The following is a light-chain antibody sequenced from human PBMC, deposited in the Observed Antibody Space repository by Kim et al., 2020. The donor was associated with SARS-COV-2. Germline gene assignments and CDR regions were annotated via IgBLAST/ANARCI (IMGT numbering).Light chain of an antibody. CDR1: ISNIGSNT. J-gene: IGLJ3*02. Sequence: ELTQPPSASGTPGQRVTIFCSRSISNIGSNTVTWYQQLPGAAPKLLIYGDDLRPPRVPDRFSGSKSGTSASLAISGLQSEDEADYYCATHDESQVVFGGGTQLTVL. CDR2: GDD. CDR3: ATHDESQVV. V-gene: IGLV1-44*01.